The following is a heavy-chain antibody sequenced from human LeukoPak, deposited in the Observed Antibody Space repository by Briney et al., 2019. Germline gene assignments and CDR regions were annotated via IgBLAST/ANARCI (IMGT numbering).Heavy chain of an antibody. CDR3: ARARSYDSSGYYYGDAFDI. J-gene: IGHJ3*02. CDR2: IYTSWST. Sequence: SETQSLLCSVSGDSISSYYGMWIRQPAGRGLEWIGRIYTSWSTNYNPSLKSRVTMSVATSKNQFSLKLSSVTAADTAVYYCARARSYDSSGYYYGDAFDIWGQGTMVTVSS. D-gene: IGHD3-22*01. V-gene: IGHV4-4*07. CDR1: GDSISSYY.